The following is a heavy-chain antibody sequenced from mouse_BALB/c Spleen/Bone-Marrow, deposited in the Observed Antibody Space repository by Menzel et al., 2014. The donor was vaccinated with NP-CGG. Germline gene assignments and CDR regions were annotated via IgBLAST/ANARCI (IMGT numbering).Heavy chain of an antibody. Sequence: VQLQQSGAELVRPGASVKLSCKASGYSFTSXWMNWVKQRPGQGLEWIGMIHPSDSETRLNQKFKDKATLTVDKSSSTAYMQLSSPTSEDSAVYYCARIYDGYYGVFFDYWGQGTTLTVSP. CDR2: IHPSDSET. CDR1: GYSFTSXW. V-gene: IGHV1-61*01. J-gene: IGHJ2*01. D-gene: IGHD2-3*01. CDR3: ARIYDGYYGVFFDY.